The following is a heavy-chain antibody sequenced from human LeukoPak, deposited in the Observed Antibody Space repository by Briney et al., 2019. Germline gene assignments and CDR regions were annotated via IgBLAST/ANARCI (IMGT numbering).Heavy chain of an antibody. Sequence: GGSLRLSCAASGFTFSNYWMHWVRQAPGKGLVWVPRINTDGSRTTYADSVRGRFTISRDNAKNTLYLQMNTLRAEDTAVYYCARSAGMVDYWGQGTLVTVSS. CDR2: INTDGSRT. CDR1: GFTFSNYW. J-gene: IGHJ4*02. CDR3: ARSAGMVDY. V-gene: IGHV3-74*01.